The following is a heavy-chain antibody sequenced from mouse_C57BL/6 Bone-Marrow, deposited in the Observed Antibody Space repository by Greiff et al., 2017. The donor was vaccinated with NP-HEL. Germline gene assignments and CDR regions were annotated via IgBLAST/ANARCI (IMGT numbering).Heavy chain of an antibody. V-gene: IGHV1-61*01. CDR2: IYPSDSET. D-gene: IGHD2-4*01. J-gene: IGHJ2*01. CDR1: GYTFTSYW. CDR3: ARTGGLPNFDY. Sequence: QVQLQQPGAELVRPGSSVKLSCKASGYTFTSYWMDWVKQRPGQGLEWIGNIYPSDSETHYNQKFKDKATLTVDKSSSTAYMQLSSLTSEDSAVDYWARTGGLPNFDYWGQGTTLTVSS.